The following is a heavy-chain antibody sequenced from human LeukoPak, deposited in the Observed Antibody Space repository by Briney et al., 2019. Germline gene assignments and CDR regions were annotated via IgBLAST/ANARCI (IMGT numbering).Heavy chain of an antibody. Sequence: SETLSLTCAVYGGSFSDYYWSWIRQPPGKGLEWIGEINHSGSTNYNPSLKSRVTISVDKSKNQFSLELSSVTAADTAVYYCARFFTARPFDYWGQGTLVTVSS. CDR3: ARFFTARPFDY. CDR1: GGSFSDYY. J-gene: IGHJ4*02. V-gene: IGHV4-34*01. D-gene: IGHD5-18*01. CDR2: INHSGST.